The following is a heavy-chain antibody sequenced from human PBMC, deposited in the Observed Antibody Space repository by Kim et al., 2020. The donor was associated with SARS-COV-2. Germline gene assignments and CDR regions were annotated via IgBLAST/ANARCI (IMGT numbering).Heavy chain of an antibody. CDR2: INPNSGGT. CDR3: ARGEGFGELPFDY. CDR1: GYTFTGYY. J-gene: IGHJ4*02. V-gene: IGHV1-2*02. D-gene: IGHD3-10*01. Sequence: ASVKVSCKASGYTFTGYYMHWVRQAPGQGLEWMGWINPNSGGTNYAQKFQGRATMTRDTYISTAYMELSRLRSDDTAVYYCARGEGFGELPFDYWGQGTLVTASS.